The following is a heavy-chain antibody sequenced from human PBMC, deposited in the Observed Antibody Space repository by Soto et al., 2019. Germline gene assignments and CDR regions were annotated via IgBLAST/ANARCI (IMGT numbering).Heavy chain of an antibody. V-gene: IGHV1-69*13. CDR2: IIPIFGTA. Sequence: GASVKVSCKASGGTFSSYTISWVRQAPGQGLEWMGGIIPIFGTANYAQKFQGRVTITADESTSTAYMELSSLRSEDTAVYYCARGNHRWLQLWYLDLWGRGTLVTVSS. J-gene: IGHJ2*01. CDR3: ARGNHRWLQLWYLDL. CDR1: GGTFSSYT. D-gene: IGHD5-12*01.